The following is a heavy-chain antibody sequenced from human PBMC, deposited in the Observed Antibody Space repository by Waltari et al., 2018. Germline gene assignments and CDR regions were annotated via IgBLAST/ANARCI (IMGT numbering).Heavy chain of an antibody. V-gene: IGHV3-23*04. D-gene: IGHD2-21*01. CDR1: GFTFSSYA. J-gene: IGHJ3*02. CDR2: ISGSGGST. Sequence: EVQLVESGGGLVQPGGSLRLSCAASGFTFSSYALSWVRQAPGKGLEWVSAISGSGGSTYYADSVKGRFTISRDNSKNTLYLQMNSLRAEDTAVYYCAKDTGNLIVVVRPDAFDIWGQGTMVTVSS. CDR3: AKDTGNLIVVVRPDAFDI.